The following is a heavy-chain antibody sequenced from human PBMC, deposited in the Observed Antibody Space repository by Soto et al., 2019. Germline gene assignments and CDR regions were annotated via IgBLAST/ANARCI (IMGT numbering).Heavy chain of an antibody. CDR1: GLTFNSYA. CDR3: AKALGLYCGGDCFDAFDV. Sequence: EVQLLESGGGLVQPGGSLRLSCAASGLTFNSYAMTWVRQAPGGGLEGVSGVDGSGFTSYHADSVKGRFTISRDNSKNTLYLQMNSLRAEDTAVYYCAKALGLYCGGDCFDAFDVWGQGAMVSVSS. J-gene: IGHJ3*01. CDR2: VDGSGFTS. D-gene: IGHD2-21*02. V-gene: IGHV3-23*01.